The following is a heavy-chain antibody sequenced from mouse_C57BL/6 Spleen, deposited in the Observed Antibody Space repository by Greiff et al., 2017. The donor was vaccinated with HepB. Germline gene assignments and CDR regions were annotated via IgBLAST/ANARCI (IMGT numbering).Heavy chain of an antibody. D-gene: IGHD2-10*01. CDR2: IYPGDGDT. V-gene: IGHV1-80*01. J-gene: IGHJ4*01. CDR3: ARSYYGNYSPYAMDY. CDR1: GYAFSSYW. Sequence: QVQLQQSGAELVKPGASVKISCKASGYAFSSYWMNWVKQRPGKGLEWIGQIYPGDGDTNYNGKFKGKATLTADKSSSTAYMQLSSLTSEDSAVYFCARSYYGNYSPYAMDYWGQGTSVTVSS.